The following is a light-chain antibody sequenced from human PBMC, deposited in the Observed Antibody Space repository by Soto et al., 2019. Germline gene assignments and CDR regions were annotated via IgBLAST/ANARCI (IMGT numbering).Light chain of an antibody. CDR1: QTIGTY. CDR3: QQSFNLPRT. V-gene: IGKV1-39*01. Sequence: IQMTQSPYSLSASGGDRITITCRASQTIGTYLNWYQQVPGKAPKLLIYASSSLQTGVPSRFSGSGSGTHFTLIINSLQPEDFGTYYCQQSFNLPRTFGPGTRVETK. CDR2: ASS. J-gene: IGKJ1*01.